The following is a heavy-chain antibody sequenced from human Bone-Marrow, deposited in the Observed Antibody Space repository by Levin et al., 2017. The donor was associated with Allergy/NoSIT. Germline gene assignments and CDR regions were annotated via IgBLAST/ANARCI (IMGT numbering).Heavy chain of an antibody. CDR3: AIYGSGNDYSAFDI. J-gene: IGHJ3*02. V-gene: IGHV3-53*01. CDR2: IYSGGRG. CDR1: GFTVSSNH. Sequence: GGSLRLSYAASGFTVSSNHMSWVRQAPGKGLEWVSLIYSGGRGYYADSVRGRFTISRDNSKNTLYLQLNSLRAEDTAVYYCAIYGSGNDYSAFDIWGQGTMVTVSS. D-gene: IGHD3-10*01.